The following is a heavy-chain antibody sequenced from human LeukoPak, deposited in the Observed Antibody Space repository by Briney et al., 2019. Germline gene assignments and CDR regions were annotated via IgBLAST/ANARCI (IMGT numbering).Heavy chain of an antibody. D-gene: IGHD3-22*01. Sequence: SETLSLTCAVYGGSFSGYYWSWIRQPPGKGLEWIREINHSGSTNYNASLKSRVTISVDTSKNHFSLELSSVTAADTAVYYCARLNEYYYDSSGYYYVERVLVLFDIWGQGTMVTVSS. CDR2: INHSGST. V-gene: IGHV4-34*01. J-gene: IGHJ3*02. CDR1: GGSFSGYY. CDR3: ARLNEYYYDSSGYYYVERVLVLFDI.